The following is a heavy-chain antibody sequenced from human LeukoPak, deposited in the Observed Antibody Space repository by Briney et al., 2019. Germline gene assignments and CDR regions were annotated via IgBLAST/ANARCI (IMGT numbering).Heavy chain of an antibody. Sequence: SETLSLTCTVSGGSISNYYWSWFRQPPGKGLEWIGYISYSGSTNYNPSLQRRVSISVDTSKNQFSLNVTSVTGADTAVYYCARTSGFFDSSGFYQQNPYYFQYWGQGVLVTVSS. V-gene: IGHV4-59*12. CDR1: GGSISNYY. J-gene: IGHJ4*02. CDR2: ISYSGST. CDR3: ARTSGFFDSSGFYQQNPYYFQY. D-gene: IGHD3-22*01.